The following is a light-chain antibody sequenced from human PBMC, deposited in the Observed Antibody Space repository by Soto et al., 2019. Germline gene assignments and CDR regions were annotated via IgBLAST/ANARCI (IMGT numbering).Light chain of an antibody. J-gene: IGKJ1*01. CDR3: LQYHNLWA. CDR2: GAS. CDR1: QSVSSIN. V-gene: IGKV3D-7*01. Sequence: EIFFTQSPGTPSLSPGERAPLSCKARQSVSSINLAWYQQKPGQAPRLLIYGASTRATGIPARFSGSGSGTEFTLTISSLQPEDFTVYSCLQYHNLWAFGQGTKVDIK.